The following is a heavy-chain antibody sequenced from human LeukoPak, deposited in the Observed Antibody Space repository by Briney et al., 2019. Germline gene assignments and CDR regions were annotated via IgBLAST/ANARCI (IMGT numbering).Heavy chain of an antibody. V-gene: IGHV3-48*04. CDR2: ISGSSATK. Sequence: PGGSLRLSCAASGFIFSTSGMNWVRQAPGRGLEWLAYISGSSATKYYADSVKGRFTISRDNAENSLFLQMNSLRAEDTAVYYCAKEVYGSGRYYFDYWGQGTLVTVSS. D-gene: IGHD3-10*01. CDR1: GFIFSTSG. CDR3: AKEVYGSGRYYFDY. J-gene: IGHJ4*02.